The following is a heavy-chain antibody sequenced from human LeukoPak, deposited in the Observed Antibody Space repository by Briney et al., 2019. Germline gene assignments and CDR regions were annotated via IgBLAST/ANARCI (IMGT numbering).Heavy chain of an antibody. V-gene: IGHV4-61*01. CDR3: ARIPRYSSSWYGGDY. D-gene: IGHD6-13*01. Sequence: ETLSLTCTVSGGSVSSGSYYWSWIRQPPGKGLEWIGYIYYSGSTNYNPSLKSRVTISVDTSKNQFSLKLSSVTAADTAVYYCARIPRYSSSWYGGDYWGQGILVTVSS. CDR2: IYYSGST. CDR1: GGSVSSGSYY. J-gene: IGHJ4*02.